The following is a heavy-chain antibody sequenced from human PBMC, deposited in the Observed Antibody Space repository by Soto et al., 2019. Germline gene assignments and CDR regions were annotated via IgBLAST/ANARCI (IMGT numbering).Heavy chain of an antibody. J-gene: IGHJ4*02. CDR1: GFTFSSYA. V-gene: IGHV3-30-3*01. CDR2: ISYDGSNK. CDR3: AREGEGLWYSYGYFLDY. D-gene: IGHD5-18*01. Sequence: QVQLVESGGGVVQPGRSLRLSCAASGFTFSSYAMHWVRQAPGKGLEWVAVISYDGSNKYYADSVKGRFTISRDNSENTMYLQMNSLSAEDTAVYYCAREGEGLWYSYGYFLDYWGQGTLVTVSS.